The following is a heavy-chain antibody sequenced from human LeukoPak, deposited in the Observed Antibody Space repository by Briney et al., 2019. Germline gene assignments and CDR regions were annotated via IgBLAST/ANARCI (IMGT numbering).Heavy chain of an antibody. CDR2: MNPNSGNT. D-gene: IGHD7-27*01. CDR1: GYTFTSYD. CDR3: ARDRSGYYYYGMDV. Sequence: GASVKVSCKASGYTFTSYDINWVRQATGQGLEWMGWMNPNSGNTGYAQKFQGRVTMTRNTSISTAYMELSSLRSEDTAVYYCARDRSGYYYYGMDVWGQGTTVTVSS. J-gene: IGHJ6*02. V-gene: IGHV1-8*01.